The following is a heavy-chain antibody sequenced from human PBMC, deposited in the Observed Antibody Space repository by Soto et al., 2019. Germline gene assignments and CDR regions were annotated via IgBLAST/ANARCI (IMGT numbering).Heavy chain of an antibody. V-gene: IGHV3-23*01. CDR3: AKEDLERDYFDY. CDR2: ISGSGDST. D-gene: IGHD1-1*01. Sequence: EVQLLESGGGLVQPGGSLRLSCAASGFTFNSYAMSWVRQAPGKGLEWVSAISGSGDSTSYADSVKGRFTISRDNSKNTLYLPMNRLRAEDTAVYYCAKEDLERDYFDYWGQGTLVTVSS. J-gene: IGHJ4*02. CDR1: GFTFNSYA.